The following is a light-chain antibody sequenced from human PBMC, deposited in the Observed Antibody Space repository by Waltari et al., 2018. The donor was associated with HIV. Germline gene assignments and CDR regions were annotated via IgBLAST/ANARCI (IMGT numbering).Light chain of an antibody. CDR3: QQRSSTWT. V-gene: IGKV3-11*01. Sequence: EIVLTQSPVTLSLSPGERATLSCRASQSVSNFLAWYQQKPGQAPRLLIYDASTRATGIAARFSGSGSGADFTLTISSLEPEDFAVYYCQQRSSTWTFGQGTKVEMK. CDR1: QSVSNF. J-gene: IGKJ1*01. CDR2: DAS.